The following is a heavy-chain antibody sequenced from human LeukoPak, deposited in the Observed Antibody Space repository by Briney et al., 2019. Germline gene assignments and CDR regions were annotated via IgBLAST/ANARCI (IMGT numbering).Heavy chain of an antibody. CDR3: TKGATLTTFDY. CDR2: ISGSGGST. J-gene: IGHJ4*02. CDR1: GFTFSSYG. V-gene: IGHV3-23*01. D-gene: IGHD1-14*01. Sequence: RGGTLRLSCAASGFTFSSYGMSGVRQAPGEGLEWVSPISGSGGSTYYADSVRGRFTISRDNSKNTRYLQMNSLTAADTAVYYCTKGATLTTFDYWGQGTLVTVSS.